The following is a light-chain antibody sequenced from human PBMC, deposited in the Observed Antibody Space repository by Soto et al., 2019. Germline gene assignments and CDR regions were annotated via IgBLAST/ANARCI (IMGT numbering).Light chain of an antibody. CDR1: QSISYW. J-gene: IGKJ4*01. CDR3: QQYNNWPPLT. Sequence: DIQMTQSPSTLPASVGDRVTITCRASQSISYWLAWYQQRPGKAPRLLIYKASSLQSGVPSRFSGSGSGTEFTLTISSLQSEDFAVYYCQQYNNWPPLTFGGGTKVDIK. CDR2: KAS. V-gene: IGKV1-5*03.